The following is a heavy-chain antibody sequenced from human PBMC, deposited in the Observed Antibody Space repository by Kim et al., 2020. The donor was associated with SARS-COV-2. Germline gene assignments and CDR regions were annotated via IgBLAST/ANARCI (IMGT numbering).Heavy chain of an antibody. CDR3: TVKYNY. D-gene: IGHD5-18*01. Sequence: GGSLRLSCIASGFTFGDYGMTWVRQAPGKGLEWVGFIRSKAYGGTTEYAASVKGRFTISRDDSKSIAYLQMKSLKTEDTAGYYCTVKYNYWGQGTLVTVS. J-gene: IGHJ4*02. CDR2: IRSKAYGGTT. CDR1: GFTFGDYG. V-gene: IGHV3-49*04.